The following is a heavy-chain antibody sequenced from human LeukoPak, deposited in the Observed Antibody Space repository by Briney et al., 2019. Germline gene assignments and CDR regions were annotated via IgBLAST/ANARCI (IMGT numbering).Heavy chain of an antibody. Sequence: ASVKVSCKASGGTFSSYAISWVRQAPGQGLEWMGGIIPIFGTANYAQKFQGRVTITADESTSTAYMELSSLRSEDTAVYYCARGDSGIQYYFDYWGQGTLVTVSS. V-gene: IGHV1-69*13. CDR3: ARGDSGIQYYFDY. CDR1: GGTFSSYA. D-gene: IGHD1-26*01. CDR2: IIPIFGTA. J-gene: IGHJ4*02.